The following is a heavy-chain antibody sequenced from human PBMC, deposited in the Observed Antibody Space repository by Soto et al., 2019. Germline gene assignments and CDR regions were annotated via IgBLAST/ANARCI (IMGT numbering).Heavy chain of an antibody. CDR3: ARDRLPFPVSIRGYSYHSRVNWFDP. CDR2: ISSSSSYI. D-gene: IGHD5-18*01. V-gene: IGHV3-21*01. CDR1: GFTFSSYS. J-gene: IGHJ5*02. Sequence: GGSLRLSCAASGFTFSSYSMNWVRQAPGKGLEWVSSISSSSSYIYYADSVKGRFTISRDNAKNSLYLQMNSLRAEDTAVYYCARDRLPFPVSIRGYSYHSRVNWFDPWGQGTLVTVSS.